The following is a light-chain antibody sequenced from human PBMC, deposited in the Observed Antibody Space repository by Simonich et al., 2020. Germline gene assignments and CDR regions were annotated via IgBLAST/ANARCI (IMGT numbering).Light chain of an antibody. V-gene: IGKV3D-20*01. Sequence: EIVLTQSPGTLSLSPGERATLSCRASQSVSSSYLAWYQPKPGLAPRLLIYDASSRATGIPDRFSGSGSGTDFTLTISRLEPEDFAVYYCQQYGSSWTFGQGTKVEIK. CDR2: DAS. CDR3: QQYGSSWT. J-gene: IGKJ1*01. CDR1: QSVSSSY.